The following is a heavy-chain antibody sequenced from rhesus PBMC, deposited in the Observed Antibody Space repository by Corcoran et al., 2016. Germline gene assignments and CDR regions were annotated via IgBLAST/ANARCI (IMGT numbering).Heavy chain of an antibody. Sequence: QVQLQESGPGLVKPSETLSLTCAVSGYFFNSGYGWSWIRQPPGKGLEWIGYTGGSSGGTKYNPSLKSRVTISKDTSKNQLSLKLSSVTAADTAVYYCARANIAAAGGDYWGQGVLVTVSS. V-gene: IGHV4-127*01. CDR1: GYFFNSGYG. CDR2: TGGSSGGT. CDR3: ARANIAAAGGDY. D-gene: IGHD6-25*01. J-gene: IGHJ4*01.